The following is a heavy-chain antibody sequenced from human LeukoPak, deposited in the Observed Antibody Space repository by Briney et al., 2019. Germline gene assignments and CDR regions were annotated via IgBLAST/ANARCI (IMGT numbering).Heavy chain of an antibody. V-gene: IGHV3-7*01. Sequence: SGGSLRLSCAASGFTFSSYRMSWVRQAPGKGLECVANIKQEGSEKYYVDSVKSRFNTSRDNDKNSLYLLMTTLRAEDTAVYYCARDSYSNYDYWGQGTLVTVSS. CDR3: ARDSYSNYDY. CDR2: IKQEGSEK. CDR1: GFTFSSYR. D-gene: IGHD4-11*01. J-gene: IGHJ4*02.